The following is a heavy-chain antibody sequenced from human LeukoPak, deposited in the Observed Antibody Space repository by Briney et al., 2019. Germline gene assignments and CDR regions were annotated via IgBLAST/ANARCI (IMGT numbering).Heavy chain of an antibody. Sequence: ASVKVSCKASGYTFTVYYMHWVRQAPGQGLEWMGWLNSNSGGTKYAQKFQGRVTMTRDTSISTAYMELSSLRSDDTAVYYCVPERGSNWEYFDYWGQGTLVTVSS. CDR1: GYTFTVYY. D-gene: IGHD6-13*01. CDR2: LNSNSGGT. CDR3: VPERGSNWEYFDY. V-gene: IGHV1-2*02. J-gene: IGHJ4*02.